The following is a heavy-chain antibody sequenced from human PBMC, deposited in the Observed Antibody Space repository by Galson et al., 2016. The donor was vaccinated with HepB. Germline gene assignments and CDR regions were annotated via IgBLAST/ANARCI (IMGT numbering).Heavy chain of an antibody. CDR3: AKGLSSGLRDPFDI. J-gene: IGHJ3*02. Sequence: SCATSGFTLRSYAISWVRQAPGKGLEWVSGISGSGASTYYAESVKGRFTISRDNSKNTVHLQMNNLRAEDTALYYCAKGLSSGLRDPFDIWGQGTMISVSS. CDR1: GFTLRSYA. D-gene: IGHD3-22*01. V-gene: IGHV3-23*01. CDR2: ISGSGAST.